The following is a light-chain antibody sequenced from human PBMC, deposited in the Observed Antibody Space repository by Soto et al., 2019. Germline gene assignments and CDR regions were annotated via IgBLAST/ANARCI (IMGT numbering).Light chain of an antibody. CDR2: NAA. V-gene: IGKV1-39*01. J-gene: IGKJ2*01. Sequence: DIQMTQSPSSLSASVGDRVTITCRASQGVSGYLHWYQVKPGKAPKLLIYNAASLQSGVPSRFSGSGYGTAFSLTISSLQPEYFGTYYCQQTYSTPPYTFGQGTKLEI. CDR3: QQTYSTPPYT. CDR1: QGVSGY.